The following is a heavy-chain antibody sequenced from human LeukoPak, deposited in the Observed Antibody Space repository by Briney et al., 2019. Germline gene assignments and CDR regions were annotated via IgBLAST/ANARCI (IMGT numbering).Heavy chain of an antibody. V-gene: IGHV4-4*07. D-gene: IGHD1-26*01. CDR1: GGSISSYY. Sequence: RSETLSLTCTVSGGSISSYYWSWIRQPAGKGLEWIGRIYTSGSTNYNPSLKSRVTMSVDTSKNQFSLKLSSVTAADTAVYYCARDKWELRVNWFDPWGQGTLVTVSS. CDR2: IYTSGST. CDR3: ARDKWELRVNWFDP. J-gene: IGHJ5*02.